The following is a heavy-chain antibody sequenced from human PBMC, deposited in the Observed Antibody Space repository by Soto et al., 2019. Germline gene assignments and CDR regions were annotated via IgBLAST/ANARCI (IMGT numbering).Heavy chain of an antibody. V-gene: IGHV4-31*03. CDR3: ARGAYYYDSSGSHKAFDI. J-gene: IGHJ3*02. Sequence: QVQLQESGPGLVKPSQTLSLTCTVSGGSISSGGYYWSWIRQHPGKGLEWIGYIYYGGSTYYNPSLKSRVTISVDTSKNQFSLKLSSVTAADTAVYYCARGAYYYDSSGSHKAFDIWGQGTMVTVSS. CDR2: IYYGGST. CDR1: GGSISSGGYY. D-gene: IGHD3-22*01.